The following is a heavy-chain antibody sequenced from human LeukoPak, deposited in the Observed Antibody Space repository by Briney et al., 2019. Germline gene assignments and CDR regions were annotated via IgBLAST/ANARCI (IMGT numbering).Heavy chain of an antibody. Sequence: GGSLRLSCAASGFTFSSYSMNWVRQAPGKGLEWVSSISSSSSYIYYADSVKGRFTISRDNAKNSLYLQMNSLRAEDTAVYYCAREGSKVGPYYFDYWGQGTLVTVSS. J-gene: IGHJ4*02. D-gene: IGHD1-26*01. V-gene: IGHV3-21*01. CDR2: ISSSSSYI. CDR1: GFTFSSYS. CDR3: AREGSKVGPYYFDY.